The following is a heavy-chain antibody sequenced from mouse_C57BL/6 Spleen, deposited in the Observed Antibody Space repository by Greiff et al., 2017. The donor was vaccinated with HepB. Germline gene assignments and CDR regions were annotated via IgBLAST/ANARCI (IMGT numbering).Heavy chain of an antibody. J-gene: IGHJ3*01. Sequence: VQLQQSGAELARPGASVKLSCKASGYTFTSYGISWVKQRTGQGLEWIGEIYPRSGNTYYNEKFKGKATLTADKSSSTAYMELRSLTSEDSAVYVCAREGIGAWFAYWGQGTLVTVSA. CDR1: GYTFTSYG. CDR3: AREGIGAWFAY. V-gene: IGHV1-81*01. CDR2: IYPRSGNT.